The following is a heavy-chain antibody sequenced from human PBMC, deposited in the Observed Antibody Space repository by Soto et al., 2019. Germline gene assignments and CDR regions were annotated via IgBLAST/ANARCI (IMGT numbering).Heavy chain of an antibody. V-gene: IGHV1-2*02. D-gene: IGHD6-13*01. CDR2: INPNSGGT. Sequence: ASVKVSCKASGYTFTGYYMHWVRQAPGQGLEWMGWINPNSGGTNYAQKFQGRVTMTRDTSISTAYMELSRLRSDDTAVYYCARGATRSSWLWFDPWGQGPLVTVSS. CDR3: ARGATRSSWLWFDP. CDR1: GYTFTGYY. J-gene: IGHJ5*02.